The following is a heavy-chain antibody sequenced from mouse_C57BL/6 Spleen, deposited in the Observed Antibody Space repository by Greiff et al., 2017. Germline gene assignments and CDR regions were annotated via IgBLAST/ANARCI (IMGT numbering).Heavy chain of an antibody. CDR1: GFTFSDYY. D-gene: IGHD4-1*01. CDR2: INYDGSST. Sequence: EVKLMESEGGLVQPGSSMKLSCTASGFTFSDYYMAWVRQVPEKGLEWVANINYDGSSTYYLDSLKSRFIISRDNAKNILYLQMSSLKSEDTATYYCARWESYAMDYWGQGTSVTVSS. V-gene: IGHV5-16*01. CDR3: ARWESYAMDY. J-gene: IGHJ4*01.